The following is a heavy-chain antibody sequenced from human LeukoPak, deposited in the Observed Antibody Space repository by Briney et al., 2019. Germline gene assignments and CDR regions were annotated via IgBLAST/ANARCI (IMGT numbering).Heavy chain of an antibody. CDR2: IYSGGST. J-gene: IGHJ4*02. D-gene: IGHD6-13*01. V-gene: IGHV3-53*01. CDR3: ARVAGEYSSSHYFDY. Sequence: PGGSLRLSCAASGFTASSNYMSWVRQAPGKGLEWVSVIYSGGSTYYADSVKGRFTISRDNSKNTLYLQMNSLRAEDTALYHCARVAGEYSSSHYFDYWGQGTLVTVSS. CDR1: GFTASSNY.